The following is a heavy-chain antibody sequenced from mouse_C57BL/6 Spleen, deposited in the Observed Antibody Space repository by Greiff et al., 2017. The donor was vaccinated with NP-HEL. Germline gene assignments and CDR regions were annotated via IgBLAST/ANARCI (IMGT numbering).Heavy chain of an antibody. D-gene: IGHD2-3*01. CDR3: ARFDGYPFAY. V-gene: IGHV1-64*01. CDR1: GYTFTSYW. CDR2: IHPNSGST. J-gene: IGHJ3*01. Sequence: QVQLQQPGAELVKPGASVKLSCKASGYTFTSYWMHWVKQRPGQGLEWIGMIHPNSGSTNYNEKFKSKATLTVDKSSSTDYMQLSSLTSEDSAVYYCARFDGYPFAYWGQGTLVTVSA.